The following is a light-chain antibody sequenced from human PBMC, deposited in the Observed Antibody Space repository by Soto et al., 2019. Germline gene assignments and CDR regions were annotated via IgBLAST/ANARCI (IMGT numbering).Light chain of an antibody. CDR1: QSVSSSN. V-gene: IGKV3-20*01. J-gene: IGKJ3*01. CDR2: VAS. CDR3: QQYGSTPFT. Sequence: EIVLTQSPGTLSLSPGERATLSCRASQSVSSSNLAWYQQKPGQAPRLLIYVASRRATGIPDRFSGSGSGADFTLTINRLEPEDCAAYYCQQYGSTPFTFGRETKVDIK.